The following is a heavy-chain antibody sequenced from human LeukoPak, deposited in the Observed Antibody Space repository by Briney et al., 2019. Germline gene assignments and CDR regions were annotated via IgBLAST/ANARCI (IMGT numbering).Heavy chain of an antibody. J-gene: IGHJ4*02. V-gene: IGHV3-30-3*01. CDR2: ISYDGSNK. Sequence: PGGSLRLSCAASGFTFSSYAMRWVRQAPGKGLVWVAVISYDGSNKYYADSVKGRFTISRDNSKNTLYLEMNSLRTEDTAVYYCARELAGRLDYWGQGTLVTVSS. CDR1: GFTFSSYA. D-gene: IGHD6-6*01. CDR3: ARELAGRLDY.